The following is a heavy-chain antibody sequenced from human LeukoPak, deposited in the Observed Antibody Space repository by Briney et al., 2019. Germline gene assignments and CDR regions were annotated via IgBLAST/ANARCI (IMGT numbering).Heavy chain of an antibody. J-gene: IGHJ4*02. Sequence: GGSLRLSCAAAGFTFSSSTMGWVRQAPGKGLEWVSSISGSGGSTYYADSVKGRFTVSRDNSKNTLYLHMNSLTFEDTAVYYCLGNWCWGQGTLVTVSS. CDR2: ISGSGGST. V-gene: IGHV3-23*01. CDR3: LGNWC. D-gene: IGHD1-20*01. CDR1: GFTFSSST.